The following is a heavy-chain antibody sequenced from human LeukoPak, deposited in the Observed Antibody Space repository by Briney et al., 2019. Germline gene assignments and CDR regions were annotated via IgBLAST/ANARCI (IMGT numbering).Heavy chain of an antibody. J-gene: IGHJ2*01. Sequence: SETLSLTCTVSGGSISSGAYYGSWIRQYPGKGLEWIGYTHYSGNGYNNPSLKSRVTILVGTSESQFPLKLNSVTAADTAVHFCARAILTASGFVWHFDLWGRGTLVTVSS. CDR3: ARAILTASGFVWHFDL. CDR2: THYSGNG. D-gene: IGHD3-3*01. V-gene: IGHV4-31*03. CDR1: GGSISSGAYY.